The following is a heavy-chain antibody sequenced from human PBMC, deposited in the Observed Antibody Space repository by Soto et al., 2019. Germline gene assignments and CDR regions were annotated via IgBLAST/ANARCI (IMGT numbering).Heavy chain of an antibody. CDR2: INPSGGST. CDR1: GYTFTSYY. D-gene: IGHD2-2*01. V-gene: IGHV1-46*03. J-gene: IGHJ3*02. CDR3: ARDLGVPAAMGAFDI. Sequence: ASVKVSCKASGYTFTSYYMHWVRQAPGQGLEWMGIINPSGGSTSYAQKFQGRVTMTRDTSTSTVYMELSSLRSEDTAVYYCARDLGVPAAMGAFDIWGQGTTVTVSS.